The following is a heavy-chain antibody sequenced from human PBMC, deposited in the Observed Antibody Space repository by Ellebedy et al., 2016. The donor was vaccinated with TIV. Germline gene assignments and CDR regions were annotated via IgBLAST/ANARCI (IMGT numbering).Heavy chain of an antibody. J-gene: IGHJ4*02. CDR2: ISGSGVST. CDR1: GFTFSSYA. CDR3: AKDYRGSDPLFDY. D-gene: IGHD1-26*01. V-gene: IGHV3-23*01. Sequence: GGSLRLSCAASGFTFSSYAMSWVRQAPGKGLEWVSAISGSGVSTYYADSAKGRFTISRDNSKNTLYLQMNSLRAEDTAVYYCAKDYRGSDPLFDYWGQGTLVTVSS.